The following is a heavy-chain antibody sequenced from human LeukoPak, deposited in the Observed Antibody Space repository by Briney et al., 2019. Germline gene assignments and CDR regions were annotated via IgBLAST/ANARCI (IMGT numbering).Heavy chain of an antibody. D-gene: IGHD3-22*01. CDR1: GFTFSSYR. V-gene: IGHV3-33*01. CDR2: IWYDGSNK. CDR3: ASGSNYDSSGYCVY. Sequence: PGGSLRLSCAASGFTFSSYRMHWVRQAPGKGLEWVAVIWYDGSNKYYADSVKGRFTISRDNSKNTLYLQMNSLRAEDTAVYYCASGSNYDSSGYCVYWGQGTLVTVSS. J-gene: IGHJ4*02.